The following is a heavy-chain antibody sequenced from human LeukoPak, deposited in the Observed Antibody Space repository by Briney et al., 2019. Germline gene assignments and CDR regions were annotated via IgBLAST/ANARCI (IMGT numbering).Heavy chain of an antibody. CDR1: GGSISSSSYY. D-gene: IGHD4-17*01. CDR3: ASSYGDYVLNWFDP. CDR2: IYYSGGT. V-gene: IGHV4-39*01. J-gene: IGHJ5*02. Sequence: SETLSLTCTVSGGSISSSSYYWGWIRQPPGKGLEWIGSIYYSGGTYYNPSLKSRVTISVDTSKNQFSLKLSSVTAADTAVYYCASSYGDYVLNWFDPWGQGTLVTVSS.